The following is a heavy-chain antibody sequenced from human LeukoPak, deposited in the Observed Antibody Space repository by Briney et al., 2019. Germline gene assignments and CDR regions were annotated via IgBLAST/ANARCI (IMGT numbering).Heavy chain of an antibody. Sequence: SQTLSLTCTVFGASISSGAYYWTWIRQHPGKGLEWIGYIYYSGSTYYNPSLKSRVTISVDTSKNQFSLKLSSVTAADTAVYYCARARSGYYPFDYWGQGTLVTVSS. J-gene: IGHJ4*02. V-gene: IGHV4-31*03. CDR3: ARARSGYYPFDY. D-gene: IGHD3-3*01. CDR1: GASISSGAYY. CDR2: IYYSGST.